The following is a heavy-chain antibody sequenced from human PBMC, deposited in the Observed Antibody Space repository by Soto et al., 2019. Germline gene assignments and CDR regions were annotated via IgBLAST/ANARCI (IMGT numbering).Heavy chain of an antibody. CDR2: ISYDGSNK. CDR1: GFTFSSYG. CDR3: AKDAVSWVTYLSY. Sequence: QVQLVESGGGVVQPGRSLRLSCAASGFTFSSYGMHWVRQAPGKGLEWVAVISYDGSNKYYADSVKGRFTISRDNSKNTLYLQMNSLRAEDTAVYYCAKDAVSWVTYLSYWGQGTLVTVSS. J-gene: IGHJ4*02. D-gene: IGHD2-21*02. V-gene: IGHV3-30*18.